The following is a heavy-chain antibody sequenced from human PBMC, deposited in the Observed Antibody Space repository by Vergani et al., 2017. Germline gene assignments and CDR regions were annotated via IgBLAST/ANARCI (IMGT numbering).Heavy chain of an antibody. CDR2: ISAYNGNT. CDR3: IAFDY. J-gene: IGHJ4*02. CDR1: GYSFINYG. D-gene: IGHD2-2*02. V-gene: IGHV1-18*01. Sequence: QSQLVQSGDEVKKPGASVKVSCKTSGYSFINYGISWVRQAPGQGLEWMEWISAYNGNTNYAQKLQGRVTMTTDTSTSTAYMELRSLRSDDTALYPYIAFDYWGQGTLVTVSS.